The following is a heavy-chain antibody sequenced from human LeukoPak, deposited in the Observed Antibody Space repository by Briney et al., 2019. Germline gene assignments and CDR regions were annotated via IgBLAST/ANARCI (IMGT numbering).Heavy chain of an antibody. Sequence: GGSLRLSCTASGFSVSSNYMSWVRQAPGKGLEWVSVMFASGSTYYADSVKGRFTISRDNSKNTLYLQMNSLRAEDTAVYYCARVGYGDYTNFDYWGQGTLVTVSS. CDR3: ARVGYGDYTNFDY. V-gene: IGHV3-66*01. CDR2: MFASGST. CDR1: GFSVSSNY. D-gene: IGHD4-17*01. J-gene: IGHJ4*02.